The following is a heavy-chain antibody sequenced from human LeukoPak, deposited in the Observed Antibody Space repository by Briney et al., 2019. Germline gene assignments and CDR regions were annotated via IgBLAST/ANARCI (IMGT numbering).Heavy chain of an antibody. D-gene: IGHD2-2*01. CDR2: INSNTGGT. CDR1: GYTFTAYY. V-gene: IGHV1-2*02. J-gene: IGHJ4*02. CDR3: AREGLVCGSTSCHYFDS. Sequence: GASVKVSCKASGYTFTAYYLHWVRQAPGQGLEYIGWINSNTGGTNSAQKFQGRLTMTRDTAISTAYMELSSLRSDDTAVYYCAREGLVCGSTSCHYFDSWGQGALVIISS.